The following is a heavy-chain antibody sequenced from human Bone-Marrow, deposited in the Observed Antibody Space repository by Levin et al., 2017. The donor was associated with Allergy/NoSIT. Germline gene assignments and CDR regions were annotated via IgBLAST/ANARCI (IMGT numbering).Heavy chain of an antibody. CDR2: INPNSGGT. J-gene: IGHJ4*02. CDR1: GYTFTGYY. V-gene: IGHV1-2*06. Sequence: ASVKVSCKASGYTFTGYYMHWVRQAPGQGLEWMGRINPNSGGTNYAQKFQGRVTMTRDTSISTAYMELSRLRSDDTAVYYCARDSGTRKTKFDYWGQGTLVTVSS. D-gene: IGHD1-26*01. CDR3: ARDSGTRKTKFDY.